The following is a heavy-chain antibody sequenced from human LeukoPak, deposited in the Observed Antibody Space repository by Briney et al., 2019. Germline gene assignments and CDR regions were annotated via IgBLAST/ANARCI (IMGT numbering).Heavy chain of an antibody. J-gene: IGHJ4*02. V-gene: IGHV3-21*01. D-gene: IGHD2-21*01. Sequence: GGSLRLSCAASGFTFNNYGINWVRQAPVKGLEWVSSISSSSSHTYYADSVKGRFTISRDNSKNTLSLQMNSLRAEDTAVYYCAPDCGGDCYEYWGQGTLVTVSS. CDR3: APDCGGDCYEY. CDR2: ISSSSSHT. CDR1: GFTFNNYG.